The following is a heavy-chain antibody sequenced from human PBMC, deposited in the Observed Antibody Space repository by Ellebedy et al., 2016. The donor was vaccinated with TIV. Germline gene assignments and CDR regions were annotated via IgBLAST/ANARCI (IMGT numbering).Heavy chain of an antibody. CDR2: INTNSGGT. Sequence: ASVKVSCXASGYTFTDNYIHWVRQAPGQGLEWMGWINTNSGGTDYAQKFQGRVTMTRDTSISTAYMELSRLRSDDTAVYYCARDRSQGASTVAYWGQGTLVTVSS. D-gene: IGHD3-10*01. V-gene: IGHV1-2*02. J-gene: IGHJ4*02. CDR3: ARDRSQGASTVAY. CDR1: GYTFTDNY.